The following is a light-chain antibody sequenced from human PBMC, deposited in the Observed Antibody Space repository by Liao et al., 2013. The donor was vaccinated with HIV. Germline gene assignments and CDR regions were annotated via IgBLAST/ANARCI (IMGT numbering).Light chain of an antibody. CDR2: EDT. CDR1: TLGDKY. J-gene: IGLJ2*01. Sequence: YDLTQPPSVSVSLGQTASITCSGDTLGDKYISWYQQRPGQSPVLVIYEDTKRPSGIPERFSGSNSGNTATLTISETQPLDEADYFCQAWDSSADVVFGGGTKLTVL. V-gene: IGLV3-1*01. CDR3: QAWDSSADVV.